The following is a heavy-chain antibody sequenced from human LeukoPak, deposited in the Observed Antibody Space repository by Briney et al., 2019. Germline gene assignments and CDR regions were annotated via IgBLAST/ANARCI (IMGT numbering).Heavy chain of an antibody. D-gene: IGHD1-14*01. CDR2: VYTGGHT. J-gene: IGHJ4*02. Sequence: PGGSLRRSCAAFGFTGNSNHMICLPQAPGKGLEGCSVVYTGGHTYYADSVQGRFTISRDTSKNTVHLEMNSLRAEDPALYYCTRGGFRLPAAHYWGQGTLVTVSS. V-gene: IGHV3-53*01. CDR3: TRGGFRLPAAHY. CDR1: GFTGNSNH.